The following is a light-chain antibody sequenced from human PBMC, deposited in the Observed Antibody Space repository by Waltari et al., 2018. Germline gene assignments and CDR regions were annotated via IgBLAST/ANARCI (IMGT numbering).Light chain of an antibody. CDR1: SGHRRYT. J-gene: IGLJ3*02. CDR3: ETGVSNTWV. Sequence: QPVLTQSSSAAASPGSSVMLTCTLSSGHRRYTIALQQQQPGNAPRYLMKLEGSGSYSKGSGVPDRFSGSSSGADRYLTISNLQSEDEADYYCETGVSNTWVFGGGTKLTVL. V-gene: IGLV4-60*03. CDR2: LEGSGSY.